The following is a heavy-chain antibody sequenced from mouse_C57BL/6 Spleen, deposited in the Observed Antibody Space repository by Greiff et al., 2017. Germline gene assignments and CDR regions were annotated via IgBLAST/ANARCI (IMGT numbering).Heavy chain of an antibody. D-gene: IGHD2-4*01. CDR3: ARWGDDDGGIAY. CDR2: IYPRSGNT. Sequence: VQLQQSGAELARPGASVKLSCKASGYTFTSYGISWVKQSTGQGLEWIGEIYPRSGNTYYNEQFKGKGPLTADKSSSTAYKGLRSLTSEDAAVYVCARWGDDDGGIAYWGQGTLVTVSA. J-gene: IGHJ3*01. CDR1: GYTFTSYG. V-gene: IGHV1-81*01.